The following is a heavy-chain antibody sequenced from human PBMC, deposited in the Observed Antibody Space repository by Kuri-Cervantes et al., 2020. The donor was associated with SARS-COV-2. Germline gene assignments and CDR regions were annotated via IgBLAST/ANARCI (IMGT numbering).Heavy chain of an antibody. D-gene: IGHD6-6*01. CDR2: INPNSGGT. V-gene: IGHV1-2*02. CDR3: ARVTRYSSSSASDDYYYYMDV. J-gene: IGHJ6*03. Sequence: ASVKVSCKASGYTFTGYYMHWVRQAPGQGLEWMGWINPNSGGTNYAQKFQGRVTMTRDTSISTAYMELSRLRSDDTAVYYCARVTRYSSSSASDDYYYYMDVWGKGTTGHRLL. CDR1: GYTFTGYY.